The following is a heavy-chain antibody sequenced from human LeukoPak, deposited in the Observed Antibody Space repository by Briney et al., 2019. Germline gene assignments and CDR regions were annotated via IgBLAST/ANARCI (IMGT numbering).Heavy chain of an antibody. D-gene: IGHD3-9*01. CDR1: GYSISSGYY. CDR3: ASLTLGQPLLQFDY. J-gene: IGHJ4*02. V-gene: IGHV4-38-2*02. CDR2: IFHSGSA. Sequence: SETLSLTCTVSGYSISSGYYWGWIRQPPGKGLEWIGHIFHSGSANHNSSLESRVTISVDTSKNQFSLKLTSVTAADTAVYYCASLTLGQPLLQFDYWGAGNLVTVSS.